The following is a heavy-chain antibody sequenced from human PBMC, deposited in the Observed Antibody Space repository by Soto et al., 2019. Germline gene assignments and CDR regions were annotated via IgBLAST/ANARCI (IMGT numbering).Heavy chain of an antibody. Sequence: GASVKVSCKASGYTFTGYYMHWVRQAPGQGLEWMGWINPNSGGTNYAQKFQGRVTITADESTSTAYMELSSLRSEDTAVYYCARGGRYGDYSGRDYWGQGTLVTSPQ. J-gene: IGHJ4*02. CDR2: INPNSGGT. V-gene: IGHV1-2*02. CDR1: GYTFTGYY. D-gene: IGHD4-17*01. CDR3: ARGGRYGDYSGRDY.